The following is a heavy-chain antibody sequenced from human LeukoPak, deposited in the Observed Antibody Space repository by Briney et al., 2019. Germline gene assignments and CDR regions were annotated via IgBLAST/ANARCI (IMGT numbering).Heavy chain of an antibody. CDR1: GGPISSGSYY. CDR2: IYTSWST. Sequence: SETLSLTCTVSGGPISSGSYYWSWIRQPAGKGLEWIGRIYTSWSTKYNPPLKSRVIISVDTSKNQFSLKLSSVTAADTAVYYCARVLSGSYFQHWGQGTLVTVSS. D-gene: IGHD1-26*01. J-gene: IGHJ1*01. V-gene: IGHV4-61*02. CDR3: ARVLSGSYFQH.